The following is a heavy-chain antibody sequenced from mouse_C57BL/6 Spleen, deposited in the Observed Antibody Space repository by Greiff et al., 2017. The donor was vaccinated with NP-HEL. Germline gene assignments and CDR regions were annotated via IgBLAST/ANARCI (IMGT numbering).Heavy chain of an antibody. CDR2: ISYDGSN. V-gene: IGHV3-6*01. J-gene: IGHJ2*01. CDR1: GYSITSGYY. Sequence: ESGPGLVKPSQSLSLTCSVTGYSITSGYYWNWIRQFPGNKLEWMGYISYDGSNNYNPSLKNRISITRDTSKNQFFLKLNSVTTEDTATYYCARDGAGTEGFDYWGQGTTLTVSS. CDR3: ARDGAGTEGFDY. D-gene: IGHD4-1*01.